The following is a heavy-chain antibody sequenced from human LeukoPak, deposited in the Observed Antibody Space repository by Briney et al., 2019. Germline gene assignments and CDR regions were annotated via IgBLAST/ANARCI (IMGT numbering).Heavy chain of an antibody. J-gene: IGHJ6*02. CDR1: AFTFSSYG. Sequence: SLRLSSAASAFTFSSYGINWVRHAPGKGRDWVSSISSSSSYIYYADSVKGRFTISRDNAKNSLYLQMNSLRAEETAVYYCARDGVAAAGSGYYYGMDVWGQGPTVTVSS. CDR3: ARDGVAAAGSGYYYGMDV. V-gene: IGHV3-21*01. CDR2: ISSSSSYI. D-gene: IGHD6-13*01.